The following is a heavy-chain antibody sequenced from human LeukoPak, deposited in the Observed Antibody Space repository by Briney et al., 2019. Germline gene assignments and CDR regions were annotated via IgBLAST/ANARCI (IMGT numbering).Heavy chain of an antibody. D-gene: IGHD6-19*01. Sequence: GGSLRLSCAASGFTFSSYGMHWVRQAPGKGLEWVAVIWYDGSNKYYADSVKGRFTIPRDNSKNTLYLQMNSLRAEDTAVYYCARDGSGWYFDYWGQGTLVTVSS. CDR2: IWYDGSNK. CDR3: ARDGSGWYFDY. J-gene: IGHJ4*02. CDR1: GFTFSSYG. V-gene: IGHV3-33*01.